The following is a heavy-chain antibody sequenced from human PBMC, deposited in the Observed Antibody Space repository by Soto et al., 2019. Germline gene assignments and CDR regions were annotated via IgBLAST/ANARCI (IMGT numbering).Heavy chain of an antibody. D-gene: IGHD3-3*01. Sequence: KVSCKVSGYTLTELSMHWVRQAPGKGLEWMGGFDPEDGETIYAQKFQGRVTMTEDTSTDTAYMELSSLRSEDTAVYYCATSFRTRITIFGVVIPGGAFDVWGQGTMVTVSS. CDR2: FDPEDGET. J-gene: IGHJ3*01. CDR3: ATSFRTRITIFGVVIPGGAFDV. CDR1: GYTLTELS. V-gene: IGHV1-24*01.